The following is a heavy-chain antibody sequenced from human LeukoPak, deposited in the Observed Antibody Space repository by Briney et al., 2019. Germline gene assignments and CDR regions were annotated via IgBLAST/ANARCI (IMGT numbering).Heavy chain of an antibody. Sequence: PSETLSLTCTVSGGSISSSSYYWGWIRQPPGKGLEWIGSIYYSGSTYYNPSLKSRVTISVDTSKNQFSLKLSSATAADTAVYYCARQEELGYCSGGSCYRNDAFDIWGQGTMVTVSS. J-gene: IGHJ3*02. V-gene: IGHV4-39*01. CDR3: ARQEELGYCSGGSCYRNDAFDI. CDR2: IYYSGST. D-gene: IGHD2-15*01. CDR1: GGSISSSSYY.